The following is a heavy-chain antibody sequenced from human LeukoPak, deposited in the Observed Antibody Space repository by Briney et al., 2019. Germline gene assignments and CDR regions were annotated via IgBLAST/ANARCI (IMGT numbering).Heavy chain of an antibody. CDR1: GGSISSGGYS. CDR3: ARGITAMGFDY. CDR2: IYHSGST. V-gene: IGHV4-30-2*01. D-gene: IGHD5-18*01. J-gene: IGHJ4*02. Sequence: SETLSLTCAVSGGSISSGGYSWSWIRQPPGKGLEWIGYIYHSGSTYYNPSLKSRVTISVDRSKNQFSLKLSSVTAADTAVYYCARGITAMGFDYWGQGTLVTVPS.